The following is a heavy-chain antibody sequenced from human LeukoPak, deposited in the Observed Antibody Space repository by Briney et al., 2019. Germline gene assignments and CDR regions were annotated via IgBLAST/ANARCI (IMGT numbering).Heavy chain of an antibody. Sequence: PSETLSLTCTVSGGSIGSSSYYWGWIRQPPGQGLEWIETINYSGDTYYNPSLKSRVTISVDSSRNQFSLNLSSVTAADTAVYYCVRLQAVTGNFDYWGQGALVTVSS. CDR3: VRLQAVTGNFDY. J-gene: IGHJ4*02. V-gene: IGHV4-39*07. CDR1: GGSIGSSSYY. D-gene: IGHD1-20*01. CDR2: INYSGDT.